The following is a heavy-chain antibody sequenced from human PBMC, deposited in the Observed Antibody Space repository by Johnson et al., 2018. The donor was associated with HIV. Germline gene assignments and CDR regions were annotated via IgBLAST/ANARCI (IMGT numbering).Heavy chain of an antibody. CDR2: ISSSGSTI. J-gene: IGHJ3*01. V-gene: IGHV3-11*04. D-gene: IGHD2-8*02. CDR3: AKAQVLADDCFNV. CDR1: GFTFSDYY. Sequence: QVQLVESGGGLVKPGGSLRLSCAASGFTFSDYYMSWIRQAPGKGLEWVSYISSSGSTIYYADSVKGRFTISRDNSKNTLYLQMNSLTAEDTAVYYCAKAQVLADDCFNVWGQGTVVTVSS.